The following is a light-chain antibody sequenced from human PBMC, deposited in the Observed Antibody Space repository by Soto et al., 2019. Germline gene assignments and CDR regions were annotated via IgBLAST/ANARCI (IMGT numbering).Light chain of an antibody. CDR3: QQYNSYPWT. V-gene: IGKV1D-16*01. CDR2: DAS. Sequence: DIQMTQSPSSVSASVGDRVTISCRASEDINSRLAWYQQKPGKAPKFLIYDASSLESGVPSRFSGSGSGTEFTLTISSLQPDDFATYYCQQYNSYPWTFGQGTKVDIK. J-gene: IGKJ1*01. CDR1: EDINSR.